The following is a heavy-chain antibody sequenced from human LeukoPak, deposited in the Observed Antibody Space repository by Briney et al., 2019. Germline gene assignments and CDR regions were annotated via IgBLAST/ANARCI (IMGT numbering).Heavy chain of an antibody. D-gene: IGHD6-19*01. CDR1: GYTLTELS. Sequence: ASVKVSCKVSGYTLTELSTHWVRQAPGKGLEWMGGFDPEDGETIYAQKFQGRVTMTEDTSTDTAYMELSSLRSEDTAVYYCAAPRLWAVAGRLDYWGQGTLVTVSS. V-gene: IGHV1-24*01. CDR3: AAPRLWAVAGRLDY. CDR2: FDPEDGET. J-gene: IGHJ4*02.